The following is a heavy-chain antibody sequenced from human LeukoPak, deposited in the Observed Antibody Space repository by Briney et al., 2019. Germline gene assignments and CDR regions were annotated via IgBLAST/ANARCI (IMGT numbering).Heavy chain of an antibody. J-gene: IGHJ5*02. D-gene: IGHD6-13*01. CDR2: IYHSGST. CDR3: ARRAYSSSSGYNWFDP. Sequence: SETLSLTCAVSGGSISSGGYSWSWIRQPPGTGLEWIGYIYHSGSTYYNPSLKSRVTISVDRSKNQFSLKLSSVTAADTAVYYCARRAYSSSSGYNWFDPWGQGTLVTVSP. CDR1: GGSISSGGYS. V-gene: IGHV4-30-2*01.